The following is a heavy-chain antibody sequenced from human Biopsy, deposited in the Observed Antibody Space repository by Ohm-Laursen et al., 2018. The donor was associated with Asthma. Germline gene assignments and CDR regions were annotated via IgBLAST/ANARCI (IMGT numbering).Heavy chain of an antibody. CDR2: IYYSGRT. CDR1: GDAMSTSGSY. CDR3: ARAVSSSSYWYFDL. Sequence: TLSLTWIVSGDAMSTSGSYWGWIRQSPGKGLEWIGSIYYSGRTYYNPSLESRVTISADTSKNHFPLKVTSVTAADTAVYYCARAVSSSSYWYFDLWGRGDLVTVSS. D-gene: IGHD6-6*01. J-gene: IGHJ2*01. V-gene: IGHV4-39*02.